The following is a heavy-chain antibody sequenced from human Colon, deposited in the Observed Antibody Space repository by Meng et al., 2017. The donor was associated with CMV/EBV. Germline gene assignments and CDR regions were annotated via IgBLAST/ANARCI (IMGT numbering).Heavy chain of an antibody. D-gene: IGHD1-26*01. J-gene: IGHJ1*01. CDR2: ISAYTGDT. Sequence: QVQLVQSGAEVKKPWASVKVSCKASGYTFTNYGISWVRQAPGQGLEWMGWISAYTGDTYYAQKFQGRVTMTTDTSTSTAYMELRRLRSDDTAVYYCVRESQSGSYIYLQHWGQGTLVTVSS. CDR3: VRESQSGSYIYLQH. V-gene: IGHV1-18*01. CDR1: GYTFTNYG.